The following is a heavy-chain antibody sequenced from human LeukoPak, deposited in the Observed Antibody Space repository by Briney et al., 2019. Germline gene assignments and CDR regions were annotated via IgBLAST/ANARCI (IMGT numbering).Heavy chain of an antibody. CDR3: ARMGSGYSLDY. Sequence: PGGSLRLSCAASGFTFSRYWMSWVRQAPGQGLEWVSYIISGSSYTKYADSVKGRFTISRDNAKNSLYLQMNSLRAEDTAVYYCARMGSGYSLDYWGQGTLVSVSS. J-gene: IGHJ4*02. CDR2: IISGSSYT. D-gene: IGHD3-22*01. CDR1: GFTFSRYW. V-gene: IGHV3-11*03.